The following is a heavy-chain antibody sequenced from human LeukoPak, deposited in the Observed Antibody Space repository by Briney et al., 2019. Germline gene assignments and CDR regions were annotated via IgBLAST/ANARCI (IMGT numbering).Heavy chain of an antibody. J-gene: IGHJ6*04. CDR3: ARGGSYYGSGSYRLMDV. CDR2: SIPIFGTA. Sequence: GSSVKVSCKASVGTFSSDAISWVRQAPGQGLEWMGGSIPIFGTAHYAQKFQGRVTITADESTSTAYMELSSLRSEDTAVYYCARGGSYYGSGSYRLMDVWGKGTTVTVSS. V-gene: IGHV1-69*01. D-gene: IGHD3-10*01. CDR1: VGTFSSDA.